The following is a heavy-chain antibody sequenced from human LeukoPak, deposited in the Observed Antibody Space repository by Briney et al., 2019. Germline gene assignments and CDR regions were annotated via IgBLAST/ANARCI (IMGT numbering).Heavy chain of an antibody. Sequence: ASVKVSCKASGYTFTSYGISWVRQAPGQGIEWMGWISAYNGNTNYAEKLQGRVTMTTDTSTSTAYMELRSLRSDDTAVYYCVFDVPAAAFDIWGQGTMVTVSS. D-gene: IGHD2-2*01. J-gene: IGHJ3*02. CDR1: GYTFTSYG. CDR2: ISAYNGNT. V-gene: IGHV1-18*01. CDR3: VFDVPAAAFDI.